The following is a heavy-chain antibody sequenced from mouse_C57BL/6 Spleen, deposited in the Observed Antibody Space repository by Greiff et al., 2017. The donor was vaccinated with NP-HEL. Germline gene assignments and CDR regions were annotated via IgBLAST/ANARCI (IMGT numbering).Heavy chain of an antibody. CDR3: AREDDRHYYAMDY. CDR2: ISDGGSYT. D-gene: IGHD2-14*01. CDR1: GFTFSSYA. Sequence: EVQGVESGGGLVKPGGSLKLSCAASGFTFSSYAMSWVRQTPEKRLEWVATISDGGSYTYYPDNVKGRFTISRDNAKNNLYLQMSHLKSEDTAMYYCAREDDRHYYAMDYWGQGTSVTVSS. V-gene: IGHV5-4*01. J-gene: IGHJ4*01.